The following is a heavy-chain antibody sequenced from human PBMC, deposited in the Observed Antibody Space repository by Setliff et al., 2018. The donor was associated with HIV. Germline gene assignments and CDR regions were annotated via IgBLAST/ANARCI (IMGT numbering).Heavy chain of an antibody. J-gene: IGHJ6*03. CDR3: AKGVAGLQYYYYYMDV. D-gene: IGHD6-19*01. Sequence: KPSVTLSLTCAVYGGSFSGYYWTWIRQPPGKGLEWIGEITHSGSTNYNPSLETRVTISVDTSKNQFSLKLSSVTAADTAVYYCAKGVAGLQYYYYYMDVWGKGTTVTVSS. CDR1: GGSFSGYY. V-gene: IGHV4-34*01. CDR2: ITHSGST.